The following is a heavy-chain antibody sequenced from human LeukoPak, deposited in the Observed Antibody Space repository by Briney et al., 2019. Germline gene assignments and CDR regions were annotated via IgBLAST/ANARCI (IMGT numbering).Heavy chain of an antibody. D-gene: IGHD3-9*01. J-gene: IGHJ6*02. V-gene: IGHV1-18*01. CDR1: GYPFTSYG. CDR3: ARGFYDILTETYYFYGMDV. CDR2: ISGYNGNT. Sequence: ASVKVSCKASGYPFTSYGITWVRQAPGQGLEWMGWISGYNGNTKYAQKLQGRFTMTTDTSTSTAYMELRSLRSDDTAVYYCARGFYDILTETYYFYGMDVWGQGTTVTVSS.